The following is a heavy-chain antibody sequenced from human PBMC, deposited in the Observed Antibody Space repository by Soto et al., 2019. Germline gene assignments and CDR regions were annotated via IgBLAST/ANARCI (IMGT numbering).Heavy chain of an antibody. D-gene: IGHD2-2*01. Sequence: GGSLRLSCAASGFTFSSYSMNWVRQAPGKGLEWVSSISSSSGYTYYADSVKGRFTISRDNAKNTLYLQMNSLRAEDTAVYYCAKDIGPAYPRNSFDYWGQGTLVTVSS. CDR2: ISSSSGYT. V-gene: IGHV3-21*04. J-gene: IGHJ4*02. CDR3: AKDIGPAYPRNSFDY. CDR1: GFTFSSYS.